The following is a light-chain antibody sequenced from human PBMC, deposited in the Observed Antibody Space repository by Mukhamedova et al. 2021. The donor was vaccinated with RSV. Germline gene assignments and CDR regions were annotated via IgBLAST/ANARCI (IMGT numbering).Light chain of an antibody. CDR3: QQYGSTVLT. Sequence: NNNYIAWYQQTPGLPPRLLIHGASSRATGIPDRFSGSGSGTDFTLTITRLEPDDFAVYYCQQYGSTVLTFGGGTKVEIK. CDR1: NNNY. J-gene: IGKJ4*01. CDR2: GAS. V-gene: IGKV3-20*01.